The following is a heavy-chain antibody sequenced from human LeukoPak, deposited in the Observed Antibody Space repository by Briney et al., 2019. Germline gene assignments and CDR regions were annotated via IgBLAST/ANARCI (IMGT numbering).Heavy chain of an antibody. V-gene: IGHV4-39*01. CDR1: GGSISSSGYY. CDR2: INYSGTT. D-gene: IGHD5-24*01. J-gene: IGHJ4*02. Sequence: PSQTLSLTCTASGGSISSSGYYWGWIRQPPGKGLEWIASINYSGTTYYNPSLKSRVTISEDRSKNQFSLKLSSVTAADTAVYYCARLRDGRWLLEYWGQGTLVTVSS. CDR3: ARLRDGRWLLEY.